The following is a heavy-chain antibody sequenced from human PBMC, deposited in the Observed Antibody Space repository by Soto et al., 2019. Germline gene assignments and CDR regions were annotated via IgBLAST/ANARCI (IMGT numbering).Heavy chain of an antibody. D-gene: IGHD3-10*01. CDR2: IYYSGST. CDR1: GGSISSGGYY. Sequence: QVQLQESGPGLVKPSQTLSLTCTVSGGSISSGGYYWSWIRQHPGKGLEWIGYIYYSGSTYYNPSIKSRVTISVDTSKNQVSLKLSSVTAADTAVYYCARELGTMVRGRGWFDPWGQGTLVTVSS. V-gene: IGHV4-31*03. J-gene: IGHJ5*02. CDR3: ARELGTMVRGRGWFDP.